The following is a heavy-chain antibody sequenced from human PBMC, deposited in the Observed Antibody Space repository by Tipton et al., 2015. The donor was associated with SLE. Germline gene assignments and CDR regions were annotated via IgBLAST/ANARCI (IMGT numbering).Heavy chain of an antibody. D-gene: IGHD1-26*01. V-gene: IGHV4-39*07. J-gene: IGHJ4*02. Sequence: TLSLTCTVSGGSISGGGYYWGWFRQPPGKGLEWIGNIYYRGNNYSSPSLKSRVTISLDTSKNQISLQLGSVTAADTAVYYCARSDIGTYPYYFDYWGQGTLVTVSS. CDR2: IYYRGNN. CDR1: GGSISGGGYY. CDR3: ARSDIGTYPYYFDY.